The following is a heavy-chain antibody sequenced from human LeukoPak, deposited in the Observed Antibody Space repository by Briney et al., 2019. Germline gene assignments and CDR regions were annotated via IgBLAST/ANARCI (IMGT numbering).Heavy chain of an antibody. CDR1: GFTFSSYS. CDR2: ISSSSYI. Sequence: GGSLRLSCAASGFTFSSYSMNWVGRAPGKGLEWVSSISSSSYIYSADSVKGRFTISRDNTKNAQYLQMNSLRAEDTAVYYCAITPLGFDDILTDYYYYGMDVWGQGTTVTVSS. J-gene: IGHJ6*02. V-gene: IGHV3-21*01. D-gene: IGHD3-9*01. CDR3: AITPLGFDDILTDYYYYGMDV.